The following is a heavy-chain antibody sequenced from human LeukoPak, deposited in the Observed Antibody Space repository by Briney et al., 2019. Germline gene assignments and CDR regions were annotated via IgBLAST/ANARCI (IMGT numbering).Heavy chain of an antibody. J-gene: IGHJ6*02. CDR2: IWYDGSYK. Sequence: GGSLRLSCAASGFTFSSYGMHWIRQSPGNGLEWVAIIWYDGSYKYYADSVRGRFSVSRDNSNNTLYLQMDSLRPEDPAVYYCARARDYYYGMDVWGQGTTVTVSS. CDR3: ARARDYYYGMDV. V-gene: IGHV3-33*01. CDR1: GFTFSSYG.